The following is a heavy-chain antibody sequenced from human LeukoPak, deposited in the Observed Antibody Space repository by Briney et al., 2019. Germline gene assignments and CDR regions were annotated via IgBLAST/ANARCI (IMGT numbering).Heavy chain of an antibody. CDR3: ARGGSGYYGSGSYYKS. J-gene: IGHJ5*02. Sequence: RPSETLSLTCTVSGGSISSSYYWSWIRQPPGKGLEWIGEINHSGSTNYNPSLKSRVTISVDTSKNQFSLRLSSLTAADTAVYYCARGGSGYYGSGSYYKSWGQGTLVTVSS. CDR1: GGSISSSYY. D-gene: IGHD3-10*01. CDR2: INHSGST. V-gene: IGHV4-34*01.